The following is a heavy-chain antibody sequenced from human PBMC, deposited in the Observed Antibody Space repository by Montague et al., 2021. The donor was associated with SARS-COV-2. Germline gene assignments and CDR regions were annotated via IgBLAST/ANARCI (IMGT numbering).Heavy chain of an antibody. Sequence: SETLSLTCAVSGDSIMTTNWWSWVRQPPGKVLEWIGEIYHSGSTYYNPSIKSRVTMSIDTSKNQFSLELNSVTAEDTALYYCVRAGGLDNRPAVWGQGALVIVSS. CDR3: VRAGGLDNRPAV. J-gene: IGHJ4*02. CDR2: IYHSGST. D-gene: IGHD3/OR15-3a*01. CDR1: GDSIMTTNW. V-gene: IGHV4-4*02.